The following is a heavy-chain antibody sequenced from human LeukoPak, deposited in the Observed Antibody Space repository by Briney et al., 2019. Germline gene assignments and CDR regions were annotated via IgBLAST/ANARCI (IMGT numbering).Heavy chain of an antibody. CDR1: GGSISSSSYY. Sequence: PSQTLSLTCTVSGGSISSSSYYWGWIRQPPGKGLEWIGSIYYSGRTYYHPSLKSRVTISVDTSKNQFSLKLSSVTAADTAVYYCARRPVFCSGGSCQPKWFDPWGQGTLVTVSS. D-gene: IGHD2-15*01. CDR2: IYYSGRT. CDR3: ARRPVFCSGGSCQPKWFDP. J-gene: IGHJ5*02. V-gene: IGHV4-39*01.